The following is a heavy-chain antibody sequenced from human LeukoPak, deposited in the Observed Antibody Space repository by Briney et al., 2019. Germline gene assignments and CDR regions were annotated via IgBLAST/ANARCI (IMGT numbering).Heavy chain of an antibody. CDR3: ARDKGAGSSFDP. V-gene: IGHV1-8*03. CDR1: GYTFTSYD. J-gene: IGHJ5*02. Sequence: ASVKVSCKASGYTFTSYDINWVRQATGQGLEWMGWMNPNSGNTGYAQKFQGRVTITRNTSISTAYMELSSLRSDDTAVYYCARDKGAGSSFDPWGQGTLVTVSS. D-gene: IGHD1-26*01. CDR2: MNPNSGNT.